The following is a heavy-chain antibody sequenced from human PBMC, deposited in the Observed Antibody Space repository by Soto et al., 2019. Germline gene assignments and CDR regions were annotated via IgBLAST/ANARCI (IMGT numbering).Heavy chain of an antibody. Sequence: PGGSLRLSCAASGFTFSSYSMNWVRQAPGKGLEWVSYISSSSSTIYYADSVKGRFTISRDNAKNSLYLQMNSLRAEDTAVYYCAKDPVYSGSYYEAFDIWGQGTMVTVSS. V-gene: IGHV3-48*01. CDR3: AKDPVYSGSYYEAFDI. CDR1: GFTFSSYS. D-gene: IGHD1-26*01. CDR2: ISSSSSTI. J-gene: IGHJ3*02.